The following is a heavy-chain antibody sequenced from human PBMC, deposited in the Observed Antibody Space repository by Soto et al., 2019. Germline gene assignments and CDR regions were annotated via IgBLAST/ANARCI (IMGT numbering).Heavy chain of an antibody. CDR1: GFTFSDYY. Sequence: PGGSLRLSCAASGFTFSDYYMSWIRQAPGKGLEWVSYISSSGSTIYYADSVKGRFTISRDNAKNSLYLQMNSLRAEDTAVYYCARGVFSGYSYAYFDYWGQGTLVTVSS. V-gene: IGHV3-11*01. D-gene: IGHD5-18*01. CDR3: ARGVFSGYSYAYFDY. J-gene: IGHJ4*02. CDR2: ISSSGSTI.